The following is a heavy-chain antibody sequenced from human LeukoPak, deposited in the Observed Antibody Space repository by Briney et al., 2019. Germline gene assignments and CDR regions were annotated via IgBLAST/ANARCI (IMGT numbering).Heavy chain of an antibody. D-gene: IGHD6-13*01. CDR3: VKDRWVDH. Sequence: GGSLRLSCAASGFTFDDCAMHWVRQTPGKGLEWVSGISWNSINVGYADSVKGRFTISRDNSKNTLYLQMSSLRPEDTAVYYCVKDRWVDHWGQGTLVTVSS. CDR2: ISWNSINV. J-gene: IGHJ4*02. V-gene: IGHV3-9*01. CDR1: GFTFDDCA.